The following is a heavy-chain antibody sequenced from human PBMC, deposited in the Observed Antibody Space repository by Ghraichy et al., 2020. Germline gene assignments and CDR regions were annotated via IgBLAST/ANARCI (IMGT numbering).Heavy chain of an antibody. CDR1: GGSISSYY. D-gene: IGHD2-21*01. CDR3: ARGGRDSYSSRANWFDP. V-gene: IGHV4-59*01. Sequence: SETLSLTCTVSGGSISSYYWSWIRQPPGKGLEWIGYIYYSGSTNYNPSLKSRVTISVDTSKNQFSLKLSSVTAADTAVYYCARGGRDSYSSRANWFDPWGQGTLVTVSS. CDR2: IYYSGST. J-gene: IGHJ5*02.